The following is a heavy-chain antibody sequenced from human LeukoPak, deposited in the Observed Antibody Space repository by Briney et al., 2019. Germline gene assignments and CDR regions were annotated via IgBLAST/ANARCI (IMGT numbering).Heavy chain of an antibody. CDR1: GGTFSSYA. CDR3: ASQYSSSYYFDY. J-gene: IGHJ4*02. Sequence: ASVKVSCKASGGTFSSYAISWVRQAPGQGLEWMGGIIPIFGTANYAQKFQGRVTITADKSTSTAYMELSSLRSEDTAVYYCASQYSSSYYFDYWGQGTLVTVSS. D-gene: IGHD6-13*01. CDR2: IIPIFGTA. V-gene: IGHV1-69*06.